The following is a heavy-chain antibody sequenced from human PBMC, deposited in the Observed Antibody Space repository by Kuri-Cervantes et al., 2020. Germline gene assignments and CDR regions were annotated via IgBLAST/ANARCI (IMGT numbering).Heavy chain of an antibody. Sequence: SVKVSCKASGGTFSSYAISWVRQAPGQGLEWMGGIIPIFGTANYAQKFQGRVTITADESTSTAYMELSSLRSEDTAVYYCARAIGYYDSGKGKYYYYYMDVWGKGTTVTVSS. CDR1: GGTFSSYA. V-gene: IGHV1-69*13. CDR2: IIPIFGTA. D-gene: IGHD3-10*01. J-gene: IGHJ6*03. CDR3: ARAIGYYDSGKGKYYYYYMDV.